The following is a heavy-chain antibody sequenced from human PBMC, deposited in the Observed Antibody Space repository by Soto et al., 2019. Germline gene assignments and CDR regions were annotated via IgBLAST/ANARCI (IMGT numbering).Heavy chain of an antibody. V-gene: IGHV3-53*02. CDR1: GFSVTTNY. CDR3: ARESEDLTSNFDY. CDR2: TFTGGST. J-gene: IGHJ4*02. Sequence: EVQLVETGGGLIQPGGSLRLSCLASGFSVTTNYIIWVRQPPGKGLEWVSTTFTGGSTHYADSVKGRFSISRDNAKNSLYLEMNSLRAEDTAVYYCARESEDLTSNFDYWGQGTLVTVSS.